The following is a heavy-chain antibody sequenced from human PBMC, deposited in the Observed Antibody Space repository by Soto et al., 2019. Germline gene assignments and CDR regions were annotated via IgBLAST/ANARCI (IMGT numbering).Heavy chain of an antibody. Sequence: PSETLSLTCTVSGGSINSADYYWGWIRQPTGKGLEWIGYIYYSGSTYYNPSLQSRLTISIDTSKNFFSLKLSSVTAADTAVYYCVRAVHCRSAGCSSWFDPWGQGTLVTVSS. D-gene: IGHD2-2*01. CDR1: GGSINSADYY. CDR3: VRAVHCRSAGCSSWFDP. V-gene: IGHV4-30-4*01. J-gene: IGHJ5*02. CDR2: IYYSGST.